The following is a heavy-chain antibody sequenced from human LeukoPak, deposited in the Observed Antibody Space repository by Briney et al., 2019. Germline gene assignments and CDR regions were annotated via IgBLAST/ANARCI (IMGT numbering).Heavy chain of an antibody. V-gene: IGHV3-66*01. D-gene: IGHD3-22*01. J-gene: IGHJ4*02. Sequence: GGSLRLSCAASGFTVSSNYMSWVRQAPGKGLEWVSINSGGSTYYADSVKGRFTISRDTSKNTLYLQMNSLRAEDTAVYYCASKDPYDSRAYLLDYWGQGTLVTVSS. CDR3: ASKDPYDSRAYLLDY. CDR2: NSGGST. CDR1: GFTVSSNY.